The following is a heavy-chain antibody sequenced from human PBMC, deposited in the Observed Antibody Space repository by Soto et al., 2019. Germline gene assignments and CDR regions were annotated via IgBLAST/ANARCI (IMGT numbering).Heavy chain of an antibody. V-gene: IGHV1-18*04. Sequence: QVQLVQSGPDLKRPGASTKVSCKASGYTFTSYGISWVRQAPGQGLEWMAWISPLKGRTQYSQKAQGRVTLSTDTSSNTAYMEMTTLRVDDTAVYYCAMDYGDRPEYFKHWGHGTLVTVS. D-gene: IGHD4-17*01. J-gene: IGHJ1*01. CDR2: ISPLKGRT. CDR1: GYTFTSYG. CDR3: AMDYGDRPEYFKH.